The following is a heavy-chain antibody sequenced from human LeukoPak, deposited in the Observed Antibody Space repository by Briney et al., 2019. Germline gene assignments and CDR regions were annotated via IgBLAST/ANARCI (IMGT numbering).Heavy chain of an antibody. D-gene: IGHD6-13*01. CDR1: GYTFTSYD. CDR2: INPNSGGT. V-gene: IGHV1-2*04. Sequence: ASVKVSCKASGYTFTSYDINWVRQATGQGLEWMGWINPNSGGTNYAQKFQGWVTMTRDTSISTAYMELSRLRSDDTAVYYCAASGIAAAGKTTDYYYGMDVWGQGTTVTVSS. CDR3: AASGIAAAGKTTDYYYGMDV. J-gene: IGHJ6*02.